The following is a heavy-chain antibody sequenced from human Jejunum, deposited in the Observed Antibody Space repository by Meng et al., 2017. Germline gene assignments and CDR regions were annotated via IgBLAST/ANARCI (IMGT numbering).Heavy chain of an antibody. V-gene: IGHV4-4*03. CDR3: ARNGAYSTDH. CDR2: IHHGGDT. CDR1: GASISSSYW. J-gene: IGHJ4*02. D-gene: IGHD2-15*01. Sequence: GLGLVYPPVTLSLSCAVSGASISSSYWWVWVRQPPGKGLGWIGEIHHGGDTNSNPSLKSRVTISVDKSNNQYSLRLKSVTAADTAMYYCARNGAYSTDHWGQGTLVTVSS.